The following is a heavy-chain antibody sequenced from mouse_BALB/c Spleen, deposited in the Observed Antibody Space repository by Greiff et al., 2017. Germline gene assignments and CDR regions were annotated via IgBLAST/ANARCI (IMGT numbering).Heavy chain of an antibody. CDR3: AGSAHYGSSYFDY. CDR1: GYTFTSYV. CDR2: INPYNDGT. Sequence: EVKLVESGPELVKPGASVKMSCKASGYTFTSYVMHWVKQKPGQGLEWIGYINPYNDGTKYNEKFKGKATLTSDKSSSTAYMELSSLTSEDSAVYYCAGSAHYGSSYFDYWGQGTTLTVSS. J-gene: IGHJ2*01. V-gene: IGHV1-14*01. D-gene: IGHD1-1*01.